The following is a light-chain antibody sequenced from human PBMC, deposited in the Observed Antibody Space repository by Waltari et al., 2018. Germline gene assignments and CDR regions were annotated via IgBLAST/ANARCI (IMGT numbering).Light chain of an antibody. J-gene: IGKJ1*01. CDR1: QSINIY. Sequence: DIQMTQSPSSLSASVGDRVTITCRASQSINIYLNWFQQRPGKAPKLLIFRASNLQSGVPSRFSGSGSVTDFTLTIDNLQPEDFATYFCQQSYSTPWTFGQGTKVEIK. V-gene: IGKV1-39*01. CDR2: RAS. CDR3: QQSYSTPWT.